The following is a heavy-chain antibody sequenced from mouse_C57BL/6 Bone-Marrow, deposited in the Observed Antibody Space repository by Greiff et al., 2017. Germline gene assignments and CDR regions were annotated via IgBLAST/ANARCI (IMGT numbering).Heavy chain of an antibody. CDR1: GYTFTSYG. CDR3: ARGGRHPGWFAY. V-gene: IGHV1-81*01. J-gene: IGHJ3*01. D-gene: IGHD3-1*01. Sequence: QVQLQQSGAELARPGASVKLSCKASGYTFTSYGISWVKQRTGQGLEWIGEIYPRSGNTYYNEKFKGKATLTAEKSSSTAYMELSSLTSEDSAVYFCARGGRHPGWFAYWGKGTLVTVSA. CDR2: IYPRSGNT.